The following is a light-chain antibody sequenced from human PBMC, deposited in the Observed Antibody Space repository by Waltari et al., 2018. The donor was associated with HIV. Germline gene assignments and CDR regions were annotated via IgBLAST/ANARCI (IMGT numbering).Light chain of an antibody. CDR2: DVK. CDR1: NNDIGLFNY. J-gene: IGLJ3*02. V-gene: IGLV2-14*01. CDR3: SSSSSGGSVL. Sequence: QSALTQPVSVSGSPGVSITISCVGTNNDIGLFNYVSWYRHQPDTPPQLVIYDVKSRPSGVSSRFSGSKSGNTASLTISGLQTDDEGHYYCSSSSSGGSVLFGGGTKVTV.